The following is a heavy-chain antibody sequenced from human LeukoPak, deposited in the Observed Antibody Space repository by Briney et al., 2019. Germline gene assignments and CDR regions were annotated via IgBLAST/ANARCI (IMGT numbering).Heavy chain of an antibody. V-gene: IGHV3-74*01. CDR1: GFTFSSYW. CDR3: ARGGYSSSWYPHPLY. CDR2: INSDGSST. Sequence: GGSLRLSCAASGFTFSSYWKHWVRQAPGKGLVWVSRINSDGSSTSYADSVKGRFTISRDNAKNTLHLQMNSLRAEDTAVYYCARGGYSSSWYPHPLYWGQGTLVTVSS. D-gene: IGHD6-13*01. J-gene: IGHJ4*02.